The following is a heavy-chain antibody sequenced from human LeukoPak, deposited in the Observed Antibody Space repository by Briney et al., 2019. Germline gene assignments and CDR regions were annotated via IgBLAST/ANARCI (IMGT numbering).Heavy chain of an antibody. Sequence: RPGGSLRLSCAASGFIFEDYGMTWVRQVPGKGLEWVSGINWNGGSTGYADSVKGRFTISRDNAKNSLYLQMNSLRAEDTALYYCARERGEVPIAAAGTSWFDPWGQGTLVTVSS. D-gene: IGHD6-13*01. CDR2: INWNGGST. CDR3: ARERGEVPIAAAGTSWFDP. CDR1: GFIFEDYG. J-gene: IGHJ5*02. V-gene: IGHV3-20*04.